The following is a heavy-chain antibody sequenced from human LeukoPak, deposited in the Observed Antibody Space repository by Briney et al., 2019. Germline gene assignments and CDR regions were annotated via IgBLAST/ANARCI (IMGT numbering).Heavy chain of an antibody. CDR2: IIPILGIA. V-gene: IGHV1-69*04. CDR3: ARDHINSNYSPFDY. Sequence: GASVKVSCKSSGGTFSSYAISWVRQAPGQGLEWMGRIIPILGIANYAQKFQGRVTITADKSTSTAYMELSSLRSEDTAVYYCARDHINSNYSPFDYWGQGTLVTVSS. D-gene: IGHD4-11*01. CDR1: GGTFSSYA. J-gene: IGHJ4*02.